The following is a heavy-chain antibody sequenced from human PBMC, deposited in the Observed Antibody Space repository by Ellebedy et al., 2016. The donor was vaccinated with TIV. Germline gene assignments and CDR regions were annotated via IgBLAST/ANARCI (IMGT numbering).Heavy chain of an antibody. CDR1: GYTFTDYH. V-gene: IGHV1-2*02. CDR3: ASVTFSSLSPFDY. D-gene: IGHD2-2*01. Sequence: AASVKVSCKTSGYTFTDYHMHWMRQAPGQGLEWMDWIYPSSGDTRYAQKFQGRVTMTRDTSISTGYMERNRLTSDDTATYYCASVTFSSLSPFDYWGQGTEVAVSS. CDR2: IYPSSGDT. J-gene: IGHJ4*02.